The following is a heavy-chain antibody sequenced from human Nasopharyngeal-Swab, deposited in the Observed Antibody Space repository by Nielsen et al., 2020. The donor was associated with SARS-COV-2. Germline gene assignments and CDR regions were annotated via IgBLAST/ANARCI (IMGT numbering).Heavy chain of an antibody. CDR2: INHGGGP. Sequence: SETLSLTCAVYGGSFSGYYWTWIRQSPEKGLEWIGEINHGGGPAYNPPLQSRATILVDMSKNQFSLSLSSVTAADTAVYYCARGLLYDLGFYYYMDVWGKGTTVTVSS. D-gene: IGHD2-15*01. CDR3: ARGLLYDLGFYYYMDV. V-gene: IGHV4-34*01. CDR1: GGSFSGYY. J-gene: IGHJ6*03.